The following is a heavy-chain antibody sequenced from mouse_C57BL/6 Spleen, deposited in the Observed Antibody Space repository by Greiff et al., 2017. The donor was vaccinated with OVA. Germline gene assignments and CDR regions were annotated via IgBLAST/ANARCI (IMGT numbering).Heavy chain of an antibody. Sequence: QVQLQQPGAELVMPGASVKLSCKASGYTFTSYWMHWVKQRPGQGLEWIGEIDPSDSYTNYNQKFKGKSTLTVDKSSSTAYMQLSSLTSEDSAVYYCARGYYYGSSYGAMDYWGQGTSVTVSS. CDR3: ARGYYYGSSYGAMDY. CDR1: GYTFTSYW. D-gene: IGHD1-1*01. V-gene: IGHV1-69*01. CDR2: IDPSDSYT. J-gene: IGHJ4*01.